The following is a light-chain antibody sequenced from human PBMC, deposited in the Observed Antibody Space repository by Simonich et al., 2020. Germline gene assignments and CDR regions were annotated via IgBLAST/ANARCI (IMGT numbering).Light chain of an antibody. V-gene: IGLV3-21*03. J-gene: IGLJ2*01. Sequence: SYVLTQPPSVSVAPGKTARITCGGNNIGSKSVHWYQQKPGQAPVLVVYDDRDRPSGNPERFSGSNSGNTATLTISRVEAGDEADYYCQVWDSSSDVVFGGGTKLTVL. CDR3: QVWDSSSDVV. CDR1: NIGSKS. CDR2: DDR.